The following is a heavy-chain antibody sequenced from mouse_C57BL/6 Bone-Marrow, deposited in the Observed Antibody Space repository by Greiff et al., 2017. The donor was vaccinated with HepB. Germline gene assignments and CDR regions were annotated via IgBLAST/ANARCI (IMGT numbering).Heavy chain of an antibody. J-gene: IGHJ3*01. V-gene: IGHV5-12*01. CDR1: GFTFSDYY. CDR3: ARQDYGFAY. D-gene: IGHD1-1*01. Sequence: EVKLVESGGGLVQPGGSLKLSCAASGFTFSDYYMYWVRQTPEKRLEWVAYISNGGGSTYYPDTVKGRFTISRDNAKNTLYLQMSRLKSEDTAMYYCARQDYGFAYWGQGTLVTVSA. CDR2: ISNGGGST.